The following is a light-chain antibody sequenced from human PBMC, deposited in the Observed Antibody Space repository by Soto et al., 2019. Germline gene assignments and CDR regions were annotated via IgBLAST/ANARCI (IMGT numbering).Light chain of an antibody. CDR1: QSVSSN. CDR2: GAS. Sequence: EIVVTQSPVTLSVSPGERVTLSCRASQSVSSNLAWYQQKPGQAPRLLIYGASTRATGIPARFSGSGSGTEFTLTISGLQSEDFAVYYCQQYNNWPLTFGGGTKVDMK. CDR3: QQYNNWPLT. J-gene: IGKJ4*01. V-gene: IGKV3-15*01.